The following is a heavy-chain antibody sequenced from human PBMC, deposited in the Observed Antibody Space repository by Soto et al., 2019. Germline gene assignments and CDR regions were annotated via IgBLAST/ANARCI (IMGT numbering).Heavy chain of an antibody. CDR2: IWYDGSSK. CDR3: ASTGGWTFDY. D-gene: IGHD6-19*01. Sequence: QVQLVESGGGVVQPGRSLRLSCAASGFTFSSYGMHWVRQAPGKGLEWVAVIWYDGSSKYYADSVKGRFTISRDNSKNTLYLQMNSLRAEDTAVYYCASTGGWTFDYWGQGTLVTVSS. V-gene: IGHV3-33*01. J-gene: IGHJ4*02. CDR1: GFTFSSYG.